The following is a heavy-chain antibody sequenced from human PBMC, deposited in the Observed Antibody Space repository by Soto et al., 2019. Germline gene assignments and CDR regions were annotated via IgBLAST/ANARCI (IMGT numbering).Heavy chain of an antibody. CDR2: INAYNGNT. CDR1: GYRFTSYG. J-gene: IGHJ6*02. D-gene: IGHD3-16*01. Sequence: QVQLVQSGAEVKNPGASVKVSCKASGYRFTSYGIGWGRRAPEQGLEWMGWINAYNGNTNYAQNLQGRVTLTTDTSTSTAYMELRSLRSNDTAVYYCAMVDVYVTPSPQDVWGQGTTVTVSS. CDR3: AMVDVYVTPSPQDV. V-gene: IGHV1-18*01.